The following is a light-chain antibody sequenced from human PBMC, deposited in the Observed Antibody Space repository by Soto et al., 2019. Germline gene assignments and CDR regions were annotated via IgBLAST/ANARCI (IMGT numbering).Light chain of an antibody. CDR3: QQSYSTPRA. V-gene: IGKV1-39*01. J-gene: IGKJ1*01. CDR2: AAS. CDR1: QSISSY. Sequence: DIQMTQSPSSLSASVGDRFTITCRASQSISSYLNWYRQKPGKAPKFLIYAASSLQSGVPSRFSGSGSGTNFIITISSLQPEDFATYYCQQSYSTPRAFGQGTKVDI.